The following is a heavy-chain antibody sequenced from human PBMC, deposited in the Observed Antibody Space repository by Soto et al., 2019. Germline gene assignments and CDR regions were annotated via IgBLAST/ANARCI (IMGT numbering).Heavy chain of an antibody. CDR3: TKDWQHDP. CDR1: GXTFSSYW. V-gene: IGHV3-23*01. D-gene: IGHD6-13*01. CDR2: INTGGVNR. Sequence: PGGSLRLSCAASGXTFSSYWMHWVRQAPGKGLECVSTINTGGVNRHYADSVKGRFSVSRDNSRNTLSLQMNSLRAEDTAVYYCTKDWQHDPWGQGTLVTVSS. J-gene: IGHJ5*02.